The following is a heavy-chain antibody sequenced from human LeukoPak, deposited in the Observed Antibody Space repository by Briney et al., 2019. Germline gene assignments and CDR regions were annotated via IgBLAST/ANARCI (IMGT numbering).Heavy chain of an antibody. Sequence: GGSLRLSCAAPWFTVSNNYMRWVRPAPGEGREWVSIIYNGGNIVYADSVKGRFTISSDDSENTLYLQMINLRGEDTAIYYCARHQPKPSAGKYYFDYWGQGALVTVSS. CDR1: WFTVSNNY. D-gene: IGHD6-13*01. CDR2: IYNGGNI. J-gene: IGHJ4*02. V-gene: IGHV3-53*01. CDR3: ARHQPKPSAGKYYFDY.